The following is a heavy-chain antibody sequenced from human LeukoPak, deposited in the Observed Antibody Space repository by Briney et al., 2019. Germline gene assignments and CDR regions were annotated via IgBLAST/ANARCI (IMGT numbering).Heavy chain of an antibody. CDR2: ISSTGGST. V-gene: IGHV3-23*01. J-gene: IGHJ5*02. Sequence: GGSLRLSCAASGFTFSNYAMSWVRQAPGKGLDWVSAISSTGGSTYYADSVKGRFSISRDNSKNTLYLQMNSLRAEDTAIYYCAKDSRGYSDLNWFGPWGLGTQVTVSS. CDR3: AKDSRGYSDLNWFGP. D-gene: IGHD4-17*01. CDR1: GFTFSNYA.